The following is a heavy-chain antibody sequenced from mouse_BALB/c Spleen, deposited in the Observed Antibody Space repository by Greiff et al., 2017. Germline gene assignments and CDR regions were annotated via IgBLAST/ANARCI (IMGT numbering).Heavy chain of an antibody. J-gene: IGHJ4*01. CDR2: IWAGGST. CDR1: GFSLTSYG. V-gene: IGHV2-9*02. CDR3: ARDRGLYGNYGYAMDY. D-gene: IGHD2-1*01. Sequence: VKLVESGPGLVAPSQSLSITCTVSGFSLTSYGVHWVRQPPGKGLEWLGVIWAGGSTNYNSALMSRLSISKDNSKSQVFLKMNSLQTDDTAMYYCARDRGLYGNYGYAMDYWGQGTSVTVSS.